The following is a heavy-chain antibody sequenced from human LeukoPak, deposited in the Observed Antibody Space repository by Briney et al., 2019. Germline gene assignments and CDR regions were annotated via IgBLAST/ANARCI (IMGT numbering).Heavy chain of an antibody. CDR1: GYTFTDYY. CDR3: ARGVYSYGQFDP. V-gene: IGHV1-2*02. D-gene: IGHD3-10*01. Sequence: ASVKVSCKASGYTFTDYYIHWVRQAPGQGLEHMGWINPKNGGTHYPQRFQGRVTMTRDTSISTAYMDLSSLTSDDTAVYYCARGVYSYGQFDPWGQGTLVTVSS. CDR2: INPKNGGT. J-gene: IGHJ5*02.